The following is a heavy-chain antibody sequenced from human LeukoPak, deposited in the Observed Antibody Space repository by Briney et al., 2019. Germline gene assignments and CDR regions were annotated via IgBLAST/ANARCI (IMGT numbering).Heavy chain of an antibody. V-gene: IGHV4-34*09. CDR1: GGSFSGYY. CDR2: IDHSGST. J-gene: IGHJ3*02. D-gene: IGHD2-21*01. CDR3: ARVPSVIDAFDI. Sequence: SETLSLTCADYGGSFSGYYWSWIRQPPGKGLEWIGEIDHSGSTNYNPSLKSRLTISVDTSKNHFSLRLSSMTAADTAVYYCARVPSVIDAFDIWGQGTMVTVSS.